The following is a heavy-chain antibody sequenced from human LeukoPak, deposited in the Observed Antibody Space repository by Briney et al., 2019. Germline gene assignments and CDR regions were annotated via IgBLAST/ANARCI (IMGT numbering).Heavy chain of an antibody. CDR3: AKEWRFSSSWYQYYFDY. D-gene: IGHD6-13*01. CDR2: ISYDGSNK. Sequence: GSSLRLSCAASGFTFSSYAMHWVRQAPGKGLEWVAVISYDGSNKYYADSVKGRFTISRDTSTNTLYLQLNSLRVDDTAVYFCAKEWRFSSSWYQYYFDYWGQGTLVTVSS. V-gene: IGHV3-30*04. CDR1: GFTFSSYA. J-gene: IGHJ4*02.